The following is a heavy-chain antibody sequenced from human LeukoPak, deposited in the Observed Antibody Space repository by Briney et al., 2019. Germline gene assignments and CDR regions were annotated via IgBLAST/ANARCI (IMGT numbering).Heavy chain of an antibody. CDR1: GYSFTSHY. CDR3: ARSPDFRSEAYNWFDP. Sequence: ASVKVSCKASGYSFTSHYMNWVRQAPGQGLEWMGWINTNTGNPTYAQGFTGRFVFSLDTSVSTAYLQISSLKAEDTAVYYCARSPDFRSEAYNWFDPWGQGTLVTVSS. V-gene: IGHV7-4-1*02. J-gene: IGHJ5*02. D-gene: IGHD3-3*01. CDR2: INTNTGNP.